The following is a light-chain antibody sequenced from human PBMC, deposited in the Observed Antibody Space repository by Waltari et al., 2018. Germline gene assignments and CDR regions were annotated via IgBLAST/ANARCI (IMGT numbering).Light chain of an antibody. CDR1: RSDIGANNY. V-gene: IGLV2-14*03. J-gene: IGLJ2*01. CDR3: CSFTSRSTLV. CDR2: DVS. Sequence: QSALTQPASVSGSPGQSITLSCPGTRSDIGANNYVSWFQNNPGEAPKLVIFDVSRRPSGVSIRFSGSKSDNTAALTISGLQAEDEADYYCCSFTSRSTLVFGGGTKLSVL.